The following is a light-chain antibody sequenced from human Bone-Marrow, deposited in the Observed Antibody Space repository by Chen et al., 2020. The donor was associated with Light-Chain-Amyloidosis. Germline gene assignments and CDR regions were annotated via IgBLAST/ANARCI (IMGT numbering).Light chain of an antibody. CDR3: QSADSSGTYEVI. Sequence: SYELTQPPSLSVSPGQTPRITCSGDDLPTKYAYWYQQKPGQAPVLVIHRDTERPSGVPERFSGSSSGTTATLTISGVQAEEEADYHCQSADSSGTYEVIFGGGTKLTVL. V-gene: IGLV3-25*02. J-gene: IGLJ2*01. CDR2: RDT. CDR1: DLPTKY.